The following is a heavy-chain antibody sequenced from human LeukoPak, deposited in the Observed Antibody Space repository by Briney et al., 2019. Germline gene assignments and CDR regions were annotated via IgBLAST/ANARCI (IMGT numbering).Heavy chain of an antibody. CDR3: ARGIPLYSSSWYFNY. CDR1: GGSFSGYY. Sequence: PSETLSLTCAVYGGSFSGYYWSWIRQPPGKGLEWIGEINHSGSTNYNPSLKSRVTISVDTSKNQFSLKLSSVTAADTAVYCCARGIPLYSSSWYFNYWGQGTLVTVSS. V-gene: IGHV4-34*01. CDR2: INHSGST. D-gene: IGHD6-13*01. J-gene: IGHJ4*02.